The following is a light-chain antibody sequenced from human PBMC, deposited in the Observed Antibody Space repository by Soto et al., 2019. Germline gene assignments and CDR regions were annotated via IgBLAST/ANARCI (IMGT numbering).Light chain of an antibody. CDR1: QSLSSWY. J-gene: IGKJ1*01. Sequence: EIVLTQSPGTLSLSPGERATLSCRASQSLSSWYLAWYQQKPGQAPRLLIYGAFNRASAIPDRFSGSGSGTDFTLTISRLETEDFAVYYCQQYHNSPRTFGQGTKVEIK. CDR3: QQYHNSPRT. CDR2: GAF. V-gene: IGKV3-20*01.